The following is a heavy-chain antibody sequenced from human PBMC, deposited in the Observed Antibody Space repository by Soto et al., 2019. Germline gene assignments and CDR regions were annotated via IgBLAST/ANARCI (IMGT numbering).Heavy chain of an antibody. J-gene: IGHJ6*02. CDR2: TYHSGST. CDR3: ARDGLIVVVVAATETYYYGMDV. CDR1: GGSISSSNW. Sequence: SETLSLTCAVSGGSISSSNWWSWVRQPPGKGLEWIGETYHSGSTNYNPSLKSRVTISVDKSKNQFSLKLSSVTAADTAVYYCARDGLIVVVVAATETYYYGMDVWGQGTTVTVSS. V-gene: IGHV4-4*02. D-gene: IGHD2-15*01.